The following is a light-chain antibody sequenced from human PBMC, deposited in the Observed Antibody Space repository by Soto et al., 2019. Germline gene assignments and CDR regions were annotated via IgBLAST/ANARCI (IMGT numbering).Light chain of an antibody. Sequence: QSALTQPASVSGSPGQSITISCTGTSSDVGDSNFVSWYQQHPGKAPKLMIYEVSKRSSGVSNRFSGSKCGNTASLTISGLQAEDEADYYCCSYGGGTTGVFGGGTKVTVL. V-gene: IGLV2-23*02. CDR1: SSDVGDSNF. CDR2: EVS. CDR3: CSYGGGTTGV. J-gene: IGLJ3*02.